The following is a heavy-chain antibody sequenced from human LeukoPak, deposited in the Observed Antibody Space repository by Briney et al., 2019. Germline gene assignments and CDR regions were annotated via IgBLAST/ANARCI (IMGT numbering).Heavy chain of an antibody. V-gene: IGHV3-30*02. CDR2: IRYDGNNK. Sequence: GGSLRLSCAASGFTFSSYGMHWVRQAPGKGLEWVAFIRYDGNNKYYADSVKGRFTISRDNSKNTLYLQMNSLRAEDTALYYCAKIGAAGTISSNFDSWGQGTPVTVSS. J-gene: IGHJ4*02. D-gene: IGHD6-13*01. CDR1: GFTFSSYG. CDR3: AKIGAAGTISSNFDS.